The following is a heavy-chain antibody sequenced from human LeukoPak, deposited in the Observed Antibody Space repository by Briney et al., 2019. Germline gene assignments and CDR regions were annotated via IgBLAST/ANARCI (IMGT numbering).Heavy chain of an antibody. CDR2: IYYSGST. CDR1: GGSISSGDYY. D-gene: IGHD1-26*01. Sequence: SQTLSLTCTVSGGSISSGDYYWSWIRQPPGKGLEWIGYIYYSGSTYYNPSLKSRVTISVDTSKNQFSLKLSSVTATDTAVYCCARFSGSYGDYWGQGTLVTVSS. V-gene: IGHV4-30-4*01. CDR3: ARFSGSYGDY. J-gene: IGHJ4*02.